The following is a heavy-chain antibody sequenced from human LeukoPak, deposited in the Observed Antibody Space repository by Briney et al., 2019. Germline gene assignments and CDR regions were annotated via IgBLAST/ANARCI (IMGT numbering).Heavy chain of an antibody. CDR1: GGTFSSYA. CDR2: IIPILGIA. J-gene: IGHJ6*02. Sequence: AASVKVSCKASGGTFSSYAISWVRQAPGQGLEWMGRIIPILGIANYAQKFQGRVTITADKSTSTAYMELSSLRSEDTAVYYCAREITTQYYYYGMDVWGQGTTVTVSS. CDR3: AREITTQYYYYGMDV. V-gene: IGHV1-69*04. D-gene: IGHD3-3*01.